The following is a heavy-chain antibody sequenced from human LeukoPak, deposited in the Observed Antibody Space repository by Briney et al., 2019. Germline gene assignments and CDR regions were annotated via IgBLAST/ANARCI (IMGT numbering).Heavy chain of an antibody. CDR3: TTLGMTTVNVVSFDY. J-gene: IGHJ4*02. D-gene: IGHD4-17*01. Sequence: SGGALRLSCAASGFTFSNAWMSWVRQAPGKGLEWVGRIKSKTDGGTTDYAAPVKGRFTISRDDSKNTLYLQMNSLKTEDTAVYYCTTLGMTTVNVVSFDYWGQGTLVIVSS. V-gene: IGHV3-15*01. CDR1: GFTFSNAW. CDR2: IKSKTDGGTT.